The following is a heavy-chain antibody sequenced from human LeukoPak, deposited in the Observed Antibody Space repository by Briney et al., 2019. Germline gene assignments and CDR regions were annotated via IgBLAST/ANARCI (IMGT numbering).Heavy chain of an antibody. CDR3: AKAGCTNIACRPNVYNRFDP. D-gene: IGHD2-8*01. CDR1: GFTFSSYA. CDR2: ISGSGGST. Sequence: GGSLRLSCAASGFTFSSYAMSWVRQAPGRGLEWVSAISGSGGSTYYADSVKGRFTISRDNSKNTLHLQMTSLRAEDTAVYYCAKAGCTNIACRPNVYNRFDPWGQGTLVTVSS. J-gene: IGHJ5*02. V-gene: IGHV3-23*01.